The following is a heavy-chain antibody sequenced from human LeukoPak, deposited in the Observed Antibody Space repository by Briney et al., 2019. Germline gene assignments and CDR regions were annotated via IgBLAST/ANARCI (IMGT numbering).Heavy chain of an antibody. CDR3: ARGDSSNWYNWFDP. D-gene: IGHD6-13*01. CDR1: GYTFTGYY. V-gene: IGHV1-2*02. J-gene: IGHJ5*02. CDR2: INPNSGGT. Sequence: GASVKVSCKASGYTFTGYYMHWVRQAPGQGLEWMGWINPNSGGTNYAQKFQGRVTMTRDTSIITAYMELSRLRSEDTAVYYCARGDSSNWYNWFDPWGQGTLVTVSS.